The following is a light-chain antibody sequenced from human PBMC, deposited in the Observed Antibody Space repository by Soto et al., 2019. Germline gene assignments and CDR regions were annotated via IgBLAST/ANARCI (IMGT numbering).Light chain of an antibody. CDR2: EVS. Sequence: QSALTQPASVSGSPGQSITISCTGTSSDVGGYNYVSWYQQHPGQAPKLMIYEVSNRPSGVSFRFSGSKSGNTASLTISGLQAEDEAEYYCSSYTSRTTYVFGTGTKLTVL. J-gene: IGLJ1*01. V-gene: IGLV2-14*01. CDR3: SSYTSRTTYV. CDR1: SSDVGGYNY.